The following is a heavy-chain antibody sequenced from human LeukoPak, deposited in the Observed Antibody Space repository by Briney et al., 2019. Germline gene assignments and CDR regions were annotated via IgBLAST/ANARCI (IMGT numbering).Heavy chain of an antibody. D-gene: IGHD5-18*01. J-gene: IGHJ5*02. CDR3: AKGRYTPDP. V-gene: IGHV3-30*18. CDR1: GFTFSSYD. Sequence: GGSLRLSCAASGFTFSSYDMHWVRQAPGKGLEWVAVISYDGNNKYCADSVKGRFTISRDNSKNTLYLQMNSLTAGDTAVYYCAKGRYTPDPWGQGTLVIVSS. CDR2: ISYDGNNK.